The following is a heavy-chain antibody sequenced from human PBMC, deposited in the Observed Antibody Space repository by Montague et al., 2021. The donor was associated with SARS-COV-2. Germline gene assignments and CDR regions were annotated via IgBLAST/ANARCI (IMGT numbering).Heavy chain of an antibody. CDR3: ASEISSGSDY. CDR1: GFTFDDYG. CDR2: INWNGGST. J-gene: IGHJ4*02. V-gene: IGHV3-20*01. Sequence: SLRLSCAASGFTFDDYGMSWVRQAPGKGLEWVSGINWNGGSTGYADSVKGRFTISRDNAKNSLYLQMNSLRAEDTVLYHCASEISSGSDYWGQGTLVTVSS. D-gene: IGHD6-19*01.